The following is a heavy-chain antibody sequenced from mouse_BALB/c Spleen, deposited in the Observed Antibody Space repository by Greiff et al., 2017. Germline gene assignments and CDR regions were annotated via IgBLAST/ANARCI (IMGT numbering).Heavy chain of an antibody. CDR3: ARDRGKYYYAMDY. CDR2: ISSGGGNT. V-gene: IGHV5-9*03. J-gene: IGHJ4*01. CDR1: GFTFSSYT. D-gene: IGHD1-1*01. Sequence: EGMLVESGGGLVKPGGSLKLSCAASGFTFSSYTMSWVRQTPEKRLEWVATISSGGGNTYYPDSVKGRFTISRDNAKNNLYLQMSSLRSEDTALYYCARDRGKYYYAMDYWGQGTSVTVSS.